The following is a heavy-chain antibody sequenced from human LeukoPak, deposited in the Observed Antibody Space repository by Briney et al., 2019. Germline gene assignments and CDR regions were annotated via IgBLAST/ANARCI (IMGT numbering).Heavy chain of an antibody. J-gene: IGHJ4*02. CDR2: INPNSGGT. CDR1: GYTFTGYY. CDR3: ARVRDRGYYYDSSGYYY. Sequence: GASVKVSCKASGYTFTGYYMHWVRQAPGQGLEWMGWINPNSGGTNYAQKFQGRVTMTRDTSISTAYMELGRLRSDDTAVYYCARVRDRGYYYDSSGYYYWGQGTLVTVSS. V-gene: IGHV1-2*02. D-gene: IGHD3-22*01.